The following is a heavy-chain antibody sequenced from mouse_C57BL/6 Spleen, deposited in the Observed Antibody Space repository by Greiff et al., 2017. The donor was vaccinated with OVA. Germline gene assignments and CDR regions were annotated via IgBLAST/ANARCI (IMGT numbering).Heavy chain of an antibody. CDR2: IHPNSGST. V-gene: IGHV1-64*01. J-gene: IGHJ2*01. D-gene: IGHD1-1*01. CDR1: GYTFTSYW. CDR3: ARSFYYGSSLDY. Sequence: QVQLKQPGAELVKPGASVKLSCKASGYTFTSYWMHWVKQRPGQGLEWIGMIHPNSGSTNYNEKFKSKATLTVDKSSSTAYMQLSSLTSEDSAVYYCARSFYYGSSLDYWGKGTTLTVSS.